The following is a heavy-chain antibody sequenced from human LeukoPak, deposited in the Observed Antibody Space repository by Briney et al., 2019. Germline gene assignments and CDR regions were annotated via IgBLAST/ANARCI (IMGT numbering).Heavy chain of an antibody. CDR3: ARELYYYYMGV. Sequence: QPGGSLRLSCAASGFTFSSFWMHWVRQTPGKGPVWVSRINGDGSSTNYVDSVKGRFTISRDNAQNTLYLQMNSLRAEDTAVYYCARELYYYYMGVWGKGTTVTVPS. J-gene: IGHJ6*03. CDR1: GFTFSSFW. CDR2: INGDGSST. V-gene: IGHV3-74*01.